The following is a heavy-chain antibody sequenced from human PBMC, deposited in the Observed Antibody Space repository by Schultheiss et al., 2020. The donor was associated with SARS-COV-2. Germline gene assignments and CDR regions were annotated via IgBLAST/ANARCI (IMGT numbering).Heavy chain of an antibody. CDR1: GFTFSSYA. V-gene: IGHV3-73*01. Sequence: GGSLRLSCAASGFTFSSYAMTWVRQASGKGLEWVGRIRSKANSYATAYAASVKGRFTISRDDSKNTAYLQMNSLKTEDTAVYYCARGGMVDAFDIWGQGTMVTVSS. CDR2: IRSKANSYAT. CDR3: ARGGMVDAFDI. D-gene: IGHD2-8*01. J-gene: IGHJ3*02.